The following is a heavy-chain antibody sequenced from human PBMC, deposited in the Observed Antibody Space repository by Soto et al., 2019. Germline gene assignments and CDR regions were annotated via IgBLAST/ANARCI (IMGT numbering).Heavy chain of an antibody. V-gene: IGHV1-69*04. CDR1: GGTFSSFV. J-gene: IGHJ5*02. CDR2: IIPSIGII. D-gene: IGHD3-22*01. CDR3: AGDPDSHYNDSHASSYP. Sequence: SVKVSCKASGGTFSSFVISWVRQAPGQGLEWMGRIIPSIGIINYAQKFQGRVTITADKFTGTAYMELTRLRSDDTAVYYCAGDPDSHYNDSHASSYPWGQGTLVTVS.